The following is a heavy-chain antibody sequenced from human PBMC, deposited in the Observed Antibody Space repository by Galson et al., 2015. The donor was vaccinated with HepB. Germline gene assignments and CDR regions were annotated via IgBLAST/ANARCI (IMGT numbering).Heavy chain of an antibody. V-gene: IGHV1-46*03. D-gene: IGHD6-13*01. Sequence: SVKVSCKASGYTFTSYYMHWVRQAPGQGLEWMGIINPSGGSTSYAQKFQGRVTMTRDTSTSTVYMELSSLRSEDTAVYYCARDPRIAAAGPSPQGDAFDIWGQGTMVTVSS. J-gene: IGHJ3*02. CDR1: GYTFTSYY. CDR3: ARDPRIAAAGPSPQGDAFDI. CDR2: INPSGGST.